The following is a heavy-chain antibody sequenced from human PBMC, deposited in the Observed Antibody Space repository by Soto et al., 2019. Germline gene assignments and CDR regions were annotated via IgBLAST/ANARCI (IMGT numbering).Heavy chain of an antibody. J-gene: IGHJ4*02. V-gene: IGHV3-30-3*01. D-gene: IGHD3-10*01. CDR1: GFIFSDYA. CDR2: VSSDGSNT. Sequence: QVHLVESGGGVVQPGRSLRLSCAASGFIFSDYALNWVRQAPGKGLEWVAVVSSDGSNTFYADSVKGRFSISRDNSKNILYLQMNSLTPEDTAVYYCAGIMGVNPDWAQGTLVTVPS. CDR3: AGIMGVNPD.